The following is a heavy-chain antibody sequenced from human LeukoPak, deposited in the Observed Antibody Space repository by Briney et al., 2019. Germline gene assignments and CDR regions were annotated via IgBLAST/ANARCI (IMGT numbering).Heavy chain of an antibody. D-gene: IGHD6-13*01. J-gene: IGHJ6*03. V-gene: IGHV1-69*05. CDR3: ARIAAAGHYYYYYMDV. CDR2: IIPIFGTA. CDR1: GGTFSSYA. Sequence: SVKVSCKASGGTFSSYAISWVRQAPGQGLEWMGRIIPIFGTANYAQKFQGRVTITTDESTSTACMELSSLRSEDTAVYYCARIAAAGHYYYYYMDVWGKGTTVTVSS.